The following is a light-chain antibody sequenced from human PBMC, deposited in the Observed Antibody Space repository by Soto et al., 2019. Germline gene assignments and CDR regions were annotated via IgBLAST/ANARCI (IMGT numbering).Light chain of an antibody. J-gene: IGLJ3*02. CDR3: CSYAGTYTGV. CDR2: DVS. CDR1: SSDFGGYNY. Sequence: QSALTQPRSVSGSPGQSVTISCTGTSSDFGGYNYVSWYQQHPGKAPKLMIYDVSKRPSGVPDRFFGSKSGNTASLTISGLQAEDEADYYCCSYAGTYTGVFGGGTQLTVL. V-gene: IGLV2-11*01.